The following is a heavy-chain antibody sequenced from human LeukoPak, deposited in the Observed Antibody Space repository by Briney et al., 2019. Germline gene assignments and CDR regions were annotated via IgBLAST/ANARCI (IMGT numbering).Heavy chain of an antibody. CDR2: INTNTGNP. D-gene: IGHD3-10*01. CDR3: ASGAHGSGSYYDY. V-gene: IGHV7-4-1*02. CDR1: GYTFTSYA. J-gene: IGHJ4*02. Sequence: ASVKVSCKASGYTFTSYAMNWVRQAPGQGLEWMGWINTNTGNPTYAQGFTGRFVFSLDTSISTAYLQISSLKAEDTAVYYCASGAHGSGSYYDYWGQGTLVTVSS.